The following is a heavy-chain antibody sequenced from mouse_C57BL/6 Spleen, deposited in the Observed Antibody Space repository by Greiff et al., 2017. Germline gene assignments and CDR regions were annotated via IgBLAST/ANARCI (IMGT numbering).Heavy chain of an antibody. CDR3: ARDLTGTRFAY. Sequence: DVHLVESGGGLVKPGGSLKLSCAASGFTFSSYAMSWVRQTPEKRLEWVATISDGGSYTYYPDNVKGRFTISRDNAKNNLYLQMSHLKSEDTAMYYCARDLTGTRFAYWGQGTLVTVSA. V-gene: IGHV5-4*01. CDR2: ISDGGSYT. CDR1: GFTFSSYA. J-gene: IGHJ3*01. D-gene: IGHD4-1*01.